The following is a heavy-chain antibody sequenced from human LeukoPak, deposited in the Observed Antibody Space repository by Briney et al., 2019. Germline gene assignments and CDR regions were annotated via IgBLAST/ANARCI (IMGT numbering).Heavy chain of an antibody. D-gene: IGHD2-21*02. CDR2: ISSSSSYI. V-gene: IGHV3-21*01. CDR3: ARVVVVTPYYYYGMDV. Sequence: GSLRLSCAASGFTFSSYSMNWVRQAPGKGLEWVSSISSSSSYIYYADSVKGRFTISRDNAKNSLYLQMNSLRAEDTAVYYCARVVVVTPYYYYGMDVWGQGTTVTVSS. CDR1: GFTFSSYS. J-gene: IGHJ6*02.